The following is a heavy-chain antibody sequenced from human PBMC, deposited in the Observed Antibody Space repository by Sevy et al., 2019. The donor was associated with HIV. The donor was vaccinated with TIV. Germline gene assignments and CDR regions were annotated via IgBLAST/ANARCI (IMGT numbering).Heavy chain of an antibody. CDR3: AREGRQYYYDSSGYPISGNWFDP. J-gene: IGHJ5*02. CDR1: GFTFSSYW. D-gene: IGHD3-22*01. V-gene: IGHV3-7*03. Sequence: GGSLRLSCAASGFTFSSYWMSWVRQAPGKGLEWVANIKQDGSEKYYVDSVKGRFTISRDNAKNSLYLQMNILRAEDTAVYYCAREGRQYYYDSSGYPISGNWFDPWGQGTLVTVSS. CDR2: IKQDGSEK.